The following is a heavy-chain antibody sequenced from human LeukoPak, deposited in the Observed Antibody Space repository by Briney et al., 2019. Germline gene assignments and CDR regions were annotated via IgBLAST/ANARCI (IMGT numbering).Heavy chain of an antibody. CDR2: ISGSGGST. D-gene: IGHD3-22*01. CDR1: GFTFSSYA. J-gene: IGHJ4*02. CDR3: AKGAYYYDSSGYYYYFDY. V-gene: IGHV3-23*01. Sequence: PGGSLILSCAASGFTFSSYAMSWVRQAPGKGLEWVSAISGSGGSTYYADSVKGRFTISRDNSKNTLYLQMNSLRAEDTAVYYCAKGAYYYDSSGYYYYFDYWGQGTLVTVSS.